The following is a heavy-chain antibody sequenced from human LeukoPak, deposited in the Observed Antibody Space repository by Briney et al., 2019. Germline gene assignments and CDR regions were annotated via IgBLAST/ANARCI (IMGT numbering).Heavy chain of an antibody. J-gene: IGHJ4*02. Sequence: SETLSLTCTVSGGSISSYYWSWIRQPPGKGLEWIGYIYYSGSTNYNPSLKSRVTISVDTSKNQFSLRLSSVTAADTAVYYFARVLVVGTTYNFDSWGQGTLVTVSS. CDR2: IYYSGST. CDR3: ARVLVVGTTYNFDS. V-gene: IGHV4-59*12. D-gene: IGHD2-15*01. CDR1: GGSISSYY.